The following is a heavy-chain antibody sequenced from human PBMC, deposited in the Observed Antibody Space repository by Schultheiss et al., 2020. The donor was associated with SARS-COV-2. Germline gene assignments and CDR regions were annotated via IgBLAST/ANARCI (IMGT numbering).Heavy chain of an antibody. CDR3: AREDIVVVPAAMDYYYYYYMDV. CDR2: IDWDDDK. V-gene: IGHV2-70*04. CDR1: GFSLSTSGMR. D-gene: IGHD2-2*01. J-gene: IGHJ6*03. Sequence: SGPTLVQPTQTLTLTCTFSGFSLSTSGMRVSWIRQPPGKALEWLARIDWDDDKFYSTSLKTRLTISKDTSKNQVVLTMTNMDPVDTATYYCAREDIVVVPAAMDYYYYYYMDVWGKGTTVTVSS.